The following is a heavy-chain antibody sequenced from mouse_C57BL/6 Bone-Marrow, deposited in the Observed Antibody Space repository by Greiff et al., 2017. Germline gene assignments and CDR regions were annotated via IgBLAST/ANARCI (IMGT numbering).Heavy chain of an antibody. V-gene: IGHV1-59*01. CDR2: IDPSDSYT. J-gene: IGHJ1*03. CDR1: GYTFTSYW. CDR3: ARGGGGYYFYWYFDV. D-gene: IGHD2-3*01. Sequence: QVQLQQPGAELVRPGTSVKLSCKASGYTFTSYWMHWVKQRPGQGLEWIGVIDPSDSYTNYNQKFKGKATLTVDTSSSTAYMQLSSLTSEDSAVYYCARGGGGYYFYWYFDVWGTGTTVTVSS.